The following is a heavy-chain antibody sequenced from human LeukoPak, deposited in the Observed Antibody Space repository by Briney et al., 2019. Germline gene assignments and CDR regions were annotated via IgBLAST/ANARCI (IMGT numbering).Heavy chain of an antibody. V-gene: IGHV5-51*01. CDR2: IYPGDSDT. CDR1: GYSFTSYW. D-gene: IGHD3-10*01. J-gene: IGHJ5*02. CDR3: ARQITMEGEENWFDP. Sequence: GESLKISCKGSGYSFTSYWTGWVRQMPGKGLEWMGIIYPGDSDTRYSPSFQGQVTISADKSISTAYLQWSSLKASDTAMYYCARQITMEGEENWFDPWGQGTLVTVSS.